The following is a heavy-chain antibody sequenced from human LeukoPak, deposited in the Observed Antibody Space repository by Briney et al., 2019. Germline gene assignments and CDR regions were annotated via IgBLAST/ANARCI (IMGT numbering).Heavy chain of an antibody. D-gene: IGHD3-10*01. V-gene: IGHV5-51*01. CDR2: IYPGDSDT. Sequence: GESLKISCKGSGYSFTSYWIGWVRQMPGKGLEWMGIIYPGDSDTRYSPSFQGQVTISVDKSISTAYLQWSSLKASDTAMYYCARLEGSGSYVMENWFDLWGQGTLVTVSS. J-gene: IGHJ5*02. CDR3: ARLEGSGSYVMENWFDL. CDR1: GYSFTSYW.